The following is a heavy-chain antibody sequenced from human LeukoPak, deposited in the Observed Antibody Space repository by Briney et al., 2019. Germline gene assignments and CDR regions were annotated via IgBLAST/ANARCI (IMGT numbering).Heavy chain of an antibody. J-gene: IGHJ6*04. Sequence: SGGSLRLSCAASGFTFSSYSMNWVRQAPGKGLEWVSYISSSRSIIYYADSVKGRFTISRDNAKNSLYLQMNSLRAEDTAVYYCAELGITMIGGVWGKGTTVTISS. CDR3: AELGITMIGGV. CDR1: GFTFSSYS. D-gene: IGHD3-10*02. V-gene: IGHV3-48*04. CDR2: ISSSRSII.